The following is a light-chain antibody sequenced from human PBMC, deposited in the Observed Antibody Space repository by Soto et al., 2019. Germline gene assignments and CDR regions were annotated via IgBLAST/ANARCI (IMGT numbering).Light chain of an antibody. Sequence: QSALTQPASVSGSPGQSITISCTGTDSDIGVYNYVSWYQQYPGKAPKLMIYDVTNRPSGVSNRFSGSKSGNMASLTISGLQAEDEADYYCSSYTASSSLDVVFGGGTKVTVL. CDR2: DVT. CDR3: SSYTASSSLDVV. V-gene: IGLV2-14*03. CDR1: DSDIGVYNY. J-gene: IGLJ2*01.